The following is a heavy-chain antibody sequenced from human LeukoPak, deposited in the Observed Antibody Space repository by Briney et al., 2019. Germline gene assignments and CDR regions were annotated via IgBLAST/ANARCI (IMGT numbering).Heavy chain of an antibody. J-gene: IGHJ5*02. Sequence: AAVKVSCKASGYTFTGYYMHWVRQAPGQGLEWMGWINPNSGGTNYAQKFQGRVTMTRDTSISTAYMELSRLRSDDTAVYYCARDRYYSNYYNWFDPWGQGTLVTVSS. CDR2: INPNSGGT. CDR3: ARDRYYSNYYNWFDP. D-gene: IGHD4-11*01. V-gene: IGHV1-2*02. CDR1: GYTFTGYY.